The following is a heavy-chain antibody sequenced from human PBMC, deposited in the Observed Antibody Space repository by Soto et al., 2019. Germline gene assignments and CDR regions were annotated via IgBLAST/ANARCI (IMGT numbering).Heavy chain of an antibody. D-gene: IGHD3-10*01. CDR2: IYHSGST. J-gene: IGHJ5*02. Sequence: SETLSLTCGVSGGSISSSNWWSWVRQSPGKGLEWIGEIYHSGSTNYNPSLKSRVTISVDKSKKQFSLKLSSVTAADTAVYYCAVHRATPGVALSNWFGPWGQGSLVTVSS. V-gene: IGHV4-4*02. CDR3: AVHRATPGVALSNWFGP. CDR1: GGSISSSNW.